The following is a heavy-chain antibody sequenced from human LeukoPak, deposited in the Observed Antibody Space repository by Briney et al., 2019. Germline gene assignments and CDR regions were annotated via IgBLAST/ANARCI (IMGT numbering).Heavy chain of an antibody. CDR3: AKGQVVVAARGTYYFDY. CDR2: ISGSGGST. D-gene: IGHD2-15*01. J-gene: IGHJ4*02. CDR1: GFTFSSYA. V-gene: IGHV3-23*01. Sequence: PGGSLRLSCAASGFTFSSYAMSWVRQPPGKGLEWVSAISGSGGSTYYADSVKGRFTISRDNSKNTLYLQMNSLRAEDTAVYYCAKGQVVVAARGTYYFDYWGQGTLVTVSS.